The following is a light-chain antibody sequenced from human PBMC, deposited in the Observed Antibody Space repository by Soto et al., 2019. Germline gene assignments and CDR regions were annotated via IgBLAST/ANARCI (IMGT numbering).Light chain of an antibody. J-gene: IGKJ5*01. V-gene: IGKV3-20*01. Sequence: EIVLTQSPGTLSLSPGERATLSCRASQSVSSSYLAWYQQKPGQAPRLLIDGASSRATGVPARFSGSGSGTDFTLTISRLEPEDFAVYYCQQYGIAFGQGTRLEIK. CDR1: QSVSSSY. CDR2: GAS. CDR3: QQYGIA.